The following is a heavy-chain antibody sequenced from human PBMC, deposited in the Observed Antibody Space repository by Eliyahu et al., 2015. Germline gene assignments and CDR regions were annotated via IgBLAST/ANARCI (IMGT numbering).Heavy chain of an antibody. J-gene: IGHJ4*02. CDR1: GFTFDDYA. CDR2: ISWNSGSI. V-gene: IGHV3-9*01. Sequence: EVQLVESGGGLVQPGRSLRLSCAASGFTFDDYAMHWVRQAPGKGLEWVSGISWNSGSIGYADSVKGRFTISRDNAKNSLYLQMNSLRAEDTALYYCAKDQRSMAVAGKGFDYWGQGTLVTVSS. CDR3: AKDQRSMAVAGKGFDY. D-gene: IGHD6-19*01.